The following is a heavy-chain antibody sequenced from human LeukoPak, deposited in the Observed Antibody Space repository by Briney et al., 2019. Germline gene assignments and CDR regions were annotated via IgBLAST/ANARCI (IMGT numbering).Heavy chain of an antibody. CDR2: ISSTSDYK. J-gene: IGHJ4*02. CDR1: GFTFSGYT. D-gene: IGHD6-13*01. Sequence: GGSLRLFCEGSGFTFSGYTIHWVRQAPGKGLEWVSSISSTSDYKYYADSVKGRFTISRDNAKNSLYLDMNSLRAEDTAVYYCARVNVAAAGHFDSWGPGALVTVSS. CDR3: ARVNVAAAGHFDS. V-gene: IGHV3-21*01.